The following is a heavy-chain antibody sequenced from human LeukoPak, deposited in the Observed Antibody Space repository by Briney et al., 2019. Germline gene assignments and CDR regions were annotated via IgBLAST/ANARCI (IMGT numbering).Heavy chain of an antibody. V-gene: IGHV4-59*01. CDR2: IYYSGST. D-gene: IGHD6-19*01. Sequence: SETPSLTCTVSGGSISSYYWSWIRQPPGKGLEWIGYIYYSGSTNYNPSLKSRVTISVDTSKNQFSLKLSSVTAADTAVYYCARFGSSGWYFDYWGQGTLVTVSS. J-gene: IGHJ4*02. CDR1: GGSISSYY. CDR3: ARFGSSGWYFDY.